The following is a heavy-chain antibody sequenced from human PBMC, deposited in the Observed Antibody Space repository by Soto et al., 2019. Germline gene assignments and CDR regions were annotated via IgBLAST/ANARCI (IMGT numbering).Heavy chain of an antibody. V-gene: IGHV5-51*01. CDR3: ARGYTIFGVAANDGMDV. D-gene: IGHD3-3*01. Sequence: GESLKISWTGAEYSFTCYWIGWVRPMPEEGVEWMGIIYPGDSDTSYSPSFQGQVTISADTSISTAYLQWSSLKASDTAMYYCARGYTIFGVAANDGMDVWGQGTTVTVSS. CDR1: EYSFTCYW. J-gene: IGHJ6*02. CDR2: IYPGDSDT.